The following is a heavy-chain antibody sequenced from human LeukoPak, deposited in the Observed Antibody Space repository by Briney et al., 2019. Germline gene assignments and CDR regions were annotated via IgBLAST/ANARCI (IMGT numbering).Heavy chain of an antibody. D-gene: IGHD6-25*01. CDR3: ARDSSAGSSGF. J-gene: IGHJ4*02. Sequence: PGGSLRLSCAASEFTFSSYSMNWVRQAPGKGLEWISYISGTSATIYYADSVKGRFTISRDNAKNSLYLQMNSLRVEDTAVYYCARDSSAGSSGFWGQGTLVTVSS. CDR2: ISGTSATI. CDR1: EFTFSSYS. V-gene: IGHV3-48*01.